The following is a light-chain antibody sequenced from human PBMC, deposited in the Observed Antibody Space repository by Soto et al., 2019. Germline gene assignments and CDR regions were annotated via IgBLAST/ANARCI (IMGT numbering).Light chain of an antibody. CDR1: SGGIASNN. CDR2: DDD. J-gene: IGLJ3*02. Sequence: FMLTQPHSVSESPGKTVTMSCTRTSGGIASNNVQWFQLRPGSAATTVIYDDDQRPSGVPARFSGSIDRSSNSAFLTISGLKTEDEDDYFCESSDSNTRVFGGGTKLTVL. CDR3: ESSDSNTRV. V-gene: IGLV6-57*03.